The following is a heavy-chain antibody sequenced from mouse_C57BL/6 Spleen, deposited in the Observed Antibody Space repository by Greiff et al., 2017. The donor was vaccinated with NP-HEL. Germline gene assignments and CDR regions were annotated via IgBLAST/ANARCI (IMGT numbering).Heavy chain of an antibody. V-gene: IGHV1-69*01. CDR2: IDPSDSYT. CDR3: ARSDGSSPWFAY. Sequence: QVQLQQPGAELVMPGASVKLSCKASGYTFTSYWMHWVKQRPGQGLEWIGEIDPSDSYTNYNQKFKGKSTLTVDKSSSTAYMQRSSLTSEDSAVYYCARSDGSSPWFAYWGQGTLVTVSA. CDR1: GYTFTSYW. D-gene: IGHD1-1*01. J-gene: IGHJ3*01.